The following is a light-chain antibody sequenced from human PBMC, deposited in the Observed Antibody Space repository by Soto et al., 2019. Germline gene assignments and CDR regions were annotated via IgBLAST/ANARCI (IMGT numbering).Light chain of an antibody. Sequence: DVQLTQSPSSLSASVGDRVTITCQASQDISNYLIWFQQQPGKAPKLLIYDASKLQTGVPSRFSGSGSGTDFTFSINSLQPEDIATYFCQQYDNFPYTFGQGTKLEIE. V-gene: IGKV1-33*01. CDR1: QDISNY. CDR2: DAS. CDR3: QQYDNFPYT. J-gene: IGKJ2*01.